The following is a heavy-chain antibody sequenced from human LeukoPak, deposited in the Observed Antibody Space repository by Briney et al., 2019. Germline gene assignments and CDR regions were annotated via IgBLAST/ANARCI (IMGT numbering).Heavy chain of an antibody. V-gene: IGHV1-46*01. CDR1: GYTFTTYY. CDR2: INPSGGST. D-gene: IGHD3-10*01. J-gene: IGHJ4*02. CDR3: ASRPGSNIDY. Sequence: ASVKVSSKTSGYTFTTYYVHWVRQPTGPGLEGRVMINPSGGSTTYSQKFQDRITMTRGTSTRTGYMELSSLRSEDTAVYCCASRPGSNIDYWGKGNLVTVSS.